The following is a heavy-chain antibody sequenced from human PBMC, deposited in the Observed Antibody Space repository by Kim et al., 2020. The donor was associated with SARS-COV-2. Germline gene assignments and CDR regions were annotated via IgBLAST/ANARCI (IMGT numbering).Heavy chain of an antibody. Sequence: ASVKVSCKASGYTFTSYDINWVRQATGQGLEWMGWMNPNSGNTGYAQKFQGRVTMTRNTSISTAYMELSSLRSEETAVYYCARGRSGLRDFDWLRPRRCFGPWGQGTLVTVSS. CDR2: MNPNSGNT. CDR1: GYTFTSYD. J-gene: IGHJ5*02. D-gene: IGHD3-9*01. CDR3: ARGRSGLRDFDWLRPRRCFGP. V-gene: IGHV1-8*01.